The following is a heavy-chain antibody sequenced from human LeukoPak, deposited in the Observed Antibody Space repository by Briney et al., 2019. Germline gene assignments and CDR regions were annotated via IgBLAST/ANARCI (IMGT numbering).Heavy chain of an antibody. CDR3: ARDRSSNRDCSGGSCYRSFDP. J-gene: IGHJ5*02. V-gene: IGHV1-46*01. CDR2: INPSGGST. CDR1: GYTFTGYY. D-gene: IGHD2-15*01. Sequence: ASVKGSCKASGYTFTGYYMHWVRQAPGQGLEWMGIINPSGGSTSYAQKFQGRVTMTRDMSTSTVYMELSSLRSEDTAVYYCARDRSSNRDCSGGSCYRSFDPWGQGTLVTVSS.